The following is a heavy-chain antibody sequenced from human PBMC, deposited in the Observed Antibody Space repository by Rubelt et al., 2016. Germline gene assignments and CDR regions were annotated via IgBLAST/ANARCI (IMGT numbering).Heavy chain of an antibody. D-gene: IGHD3-22*01. CDR2: IDWDDDK. V-gene: IGHV2-70*15. CDR3: ARILLPDYYDSSGGMDV. Sequence: QVTLRESGPALVKPTQTLTLTCTFSGFSLSTSGMCVSWIRQPPGKALEWLARIDWDDDKYYSTSLKTRLTISKDTPKNRVVLTMTNMDPVDTATYYCARILLPDYYDSSGGMDVWGQGTTVTVSS. CDR1: GFSLSTSGMC. J-gene: IGHJ6*02.